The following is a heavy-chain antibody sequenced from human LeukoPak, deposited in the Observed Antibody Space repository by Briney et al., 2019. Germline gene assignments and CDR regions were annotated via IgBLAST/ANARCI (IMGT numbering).Heavy chain of an antibody. CDR1: GGSISSSSYY. V-gene: IGHV4-39*01. CDR2: IYYSGST. Sequence: SETLSLTCTVAGGSISSSSYYWGWIRQPPGKGLEWIGSIYYSGSTYYNPSLKSRVTISVDTSKNQFSLKLSSVTAADTAVYYCAKHYYDSSGYGGWFDPWGQGTLVTVSS. CDR3: AKHYYDSSGYGGWFDP. J-gene: IGHJ5*02. D-gene: IGHD3-22*01.